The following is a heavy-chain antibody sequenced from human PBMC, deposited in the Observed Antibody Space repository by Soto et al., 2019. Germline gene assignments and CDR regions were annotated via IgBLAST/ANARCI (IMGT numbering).Heavy chain of an antibody. D-gene: IGHD4-17*01. CDR1: GGTFSIYA. CDR2: IIPIFGTA. CDR3: ARSSTAPGVS. V-gene: IGHV1-69*13. J-gene: IGHJ4*02. Sequence: GASVKVSCKASGGTFSIYAIGWVRQAPGQGLEWMGGIIPIFGTANYAQKFQGRVTITADESTSTAYMELSSLRSEDTAVYYCARSSTAPGVSWGQGTLVTVSS.